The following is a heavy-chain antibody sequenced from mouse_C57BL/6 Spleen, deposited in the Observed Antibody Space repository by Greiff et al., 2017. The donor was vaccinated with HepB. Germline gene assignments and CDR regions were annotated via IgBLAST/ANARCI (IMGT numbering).Heavy chain of an antibody. V-gene: IGHV1-69*01. CDR2: IDPSDSYT. D-gene: IGHD4-1*01. CDR1: GYTFTSYW. Sequence: QVHVKQPGAELVMPGASVKLSCKASGYTFTSYWMHWVKQRPGQGLEWIGEIDPSDSYTNYNQKFKGKSTLTVDKSSSTAYMQLSSLTSEDSAVYYCARGDWDVRYFDVWGTGTTVTVSS. J-gene: IGHJ1*03. CDR3: ARGDWDVRYFDV.